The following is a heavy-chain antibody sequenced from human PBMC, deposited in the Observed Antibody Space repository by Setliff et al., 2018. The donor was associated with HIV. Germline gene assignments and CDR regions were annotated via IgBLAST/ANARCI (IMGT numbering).Heavy chain of an antibody. CDR1: GYSLTELS. V-gene: IGHV1-24*01. CDR3: ARKYYDILTGYYAADY. CDR2: FDPDDGET. J-gene: IGHJ4*02. Sequence: ASVKVSCKVSGYSLTELSMHWVRQAPGKGLEWMGGFDPDDGETVYAQQFQGRVTMTEDTSTDTAYMELTSLRSEDTAMYYCARKYYDILTGYYAADYWGQGTLVTVSS. D-gene: IGHD3-9*01.